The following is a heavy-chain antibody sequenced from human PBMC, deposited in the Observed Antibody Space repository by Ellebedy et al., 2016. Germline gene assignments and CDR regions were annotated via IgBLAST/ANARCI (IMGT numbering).Heavy chain of an antibody. D-gene: IGHD3-9*01. J-gene: IGHJ4*02. CDR3: ARGRGYDILTGYYFDY. V-gene: IGHV1-18*04. CDR2: INTQNGNT. Sequence: ASVKVSCKASGYSFRSYGITWVRQAPGQGPEWMGWINTQNGNTYYSQNFQDRVTFITDTPTSTAYMELRSLRSDDTAVYYCARGRGYDILTGYYFDYWGQGTLVTVSS. CDR1: GYSFRSYG.